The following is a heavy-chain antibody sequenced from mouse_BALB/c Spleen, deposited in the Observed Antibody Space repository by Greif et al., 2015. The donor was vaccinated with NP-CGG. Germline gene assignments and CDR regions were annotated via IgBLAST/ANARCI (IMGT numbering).Heavy chain of an antibody. Sequence: VQLQQSGAEPVKPGASVKLSCKASGYTFTSYYMYWVKQRPGQGLEWIGEINPSNGGTNFNEKFKSKATLTVDKSSSTAYMQLSSLTSEDSAVYYCTRGGYYGPWFAYWGQGTLVTVSA. D-gene: IGHD1-2*01. CDR3: TRGGYYGPWFAY. V-gene: IGHV1S81*02. J-gene: IGHJ3*01. CDR2: INPSNGGT. CDR1: GYTFTSYY.